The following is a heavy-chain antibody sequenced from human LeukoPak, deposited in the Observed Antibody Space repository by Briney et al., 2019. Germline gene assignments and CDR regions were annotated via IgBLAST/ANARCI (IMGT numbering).Heavy chain of an antibody. Sequence: PGGSLRLSCAASGFTFSSYAMSWVRQAPGKGLEWVSAISGSGGSTYYADSVRGRFTISRDNSKNTLYLQMNSLRAEDKAVYYCANNLPMDDYVWGSYRYERYWGQGTLVTVSS. V-gene: IGHV3-23*01. J-gene: IGHJ4*02. CDR3: ANNLPMDDYVWGSYRYERY. CDR2: ISGSGGST. CDR1: GFTFSSYA. D-gene: IGHD3-16*02.